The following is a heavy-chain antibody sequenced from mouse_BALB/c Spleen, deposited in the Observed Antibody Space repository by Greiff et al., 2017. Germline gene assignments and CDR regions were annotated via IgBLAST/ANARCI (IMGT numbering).Heavy chain of an antibody. J-gene: IGHJ4*01. Sequence: EVKVVESGGGLVQPGGSLRLSCATSGFTFSDFYMEWVRQPPGKRLEWIAASRNKANDYTTEYSASVKGRFIVSRDTSQSILYLQMNALRAEDTAIYYCARVRQLGAMDYWGQGTSVTVSS. CDR3: ARVRQLGAMDY. CDR1: GFTFSDFY. V-gene: IGHV7-1*02. D-gene: IGHD3-2*01. CDR2: SRNKANDYTT.